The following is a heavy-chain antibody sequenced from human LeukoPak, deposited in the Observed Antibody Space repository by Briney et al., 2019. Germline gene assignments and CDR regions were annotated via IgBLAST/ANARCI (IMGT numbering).Heavy chain of an antibody. CDR1: GGSFSGYY. CDR3: ARISRSKYYDFWSGYSTNWFDP. Sequence: SETLSLTCAVYGGSFSGYYWSWIRQPPGKGLEWIGEINHSGSTNYNPSLKSRVTISVDTSKNQFSLKLSSVTAADTAVYYWARISRSKYYDFWSGYSTNWFDPWGQGTLVTVSS. D-gene: IGHD3-3*01. J-gene: IGHJ5*02. CDR2: INHSGST. V-gene: IGHV4-34*01.